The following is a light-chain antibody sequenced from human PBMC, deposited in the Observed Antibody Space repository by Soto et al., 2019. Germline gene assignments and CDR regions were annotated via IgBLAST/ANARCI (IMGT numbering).Light chain of an antibody. CDR2: DAS. J-gene: IGKJ4*01. V-gene: IGKV3-20*01. CDR1: QSFSSY. CDR3: QQYGSSLT. Sequence: EIVLTQSPATLSLSPGERATLSCRASQSFSSYLACYQQKRGQALRFLIYDASTRDTGIPARCSGSGSGTDFTLIISILEPEDFAVYYCQQYGSSLTFGGGTKVDIK.